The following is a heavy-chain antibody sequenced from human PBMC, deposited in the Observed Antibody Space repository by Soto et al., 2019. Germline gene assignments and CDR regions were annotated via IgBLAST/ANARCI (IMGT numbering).Heavy chain of an antibody. CDR3: ARAVVVAAAIVRYFDL. CDR1: GDSVSSTIAA. V-gene: IGHV6-1*01. Sequence: PSQTVSLTCSLSGDSVSSTIAAWNWIRQSPSIGLEWLGRTYYRSKWYNDYAVSVKSRITINPDTSKNQFSMQLNSVTPEDTAVYYCARAVVVAAAIVRYFDLWGRGTLVTVSS. CDR2: TYYRSKWYN. D-gene: IGHD2-15*01. J-gene: IGHJ2*01.